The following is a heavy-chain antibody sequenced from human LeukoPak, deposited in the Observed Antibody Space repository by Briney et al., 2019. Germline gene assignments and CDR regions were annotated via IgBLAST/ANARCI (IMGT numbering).Heavy chain of an antibody. CDR1: GFTFSSYA. CDR3: ARDGGRMEAGSSWYEGTPEYNWFDP. Sequence: GGSLRLSRAASGFTFSSYAMHWVRQAPGKGLEWVAVISYDGSNKYYADSVKGRFTISRDNSKNTLYLQMNSLRAEDTAVYYCARDGGRMEAGSSWYEGTPEYNWFDPWGQGTLVTVSS. CDR2: ISYDGSNK. D-gene: IGHD6-13*01. J-gene: IGHJ5*02. V-gene: IGHV3-30*04.